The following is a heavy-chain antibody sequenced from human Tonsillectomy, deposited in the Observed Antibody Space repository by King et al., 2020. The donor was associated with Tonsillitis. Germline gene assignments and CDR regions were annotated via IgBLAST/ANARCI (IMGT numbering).Heavy chain of an antibody. CDR2: IYPDDSDT. CDR3: AIRGRYSSGWSRPCDI. CDR1: GYRFTSYW. J-gene: IGHJ3*02. V-gene: IGHV5-51*01. Sequence: VQLVESGAEVKKPGESLKISCEGSGYRFTSYWIGWVRQMPGKGLEWMGIIYPDDSDTRYSPSFQGQVTFSADKSITTAYRQCSSLKASDTALYYWAIRGRYSSGWSRPCDIWRQGTVVIVSS. D-gene: IGHD6-13*01.